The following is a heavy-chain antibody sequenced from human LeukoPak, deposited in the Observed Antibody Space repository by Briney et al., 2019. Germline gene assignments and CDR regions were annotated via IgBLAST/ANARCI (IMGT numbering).Heavy chain of an antibody. Sequence: GGSLRLSCAASGFTFSSKWMSWVRQAPGKGLEWVANIKHDGSEKNCVDSVKGRFTISRDNAKNALHLQMNSLRVEDTAVYYCARDGSGEWPIGYWGQGTLVTVSS. J-gene: IGHJ4*02. CDR3: ARDGSGEWPIGY. CDR1: GFTFSSKW. CDR2: IKHDGSEK. D-gene: IGHD3-10*01. V-gene: IGHV3-7*01.